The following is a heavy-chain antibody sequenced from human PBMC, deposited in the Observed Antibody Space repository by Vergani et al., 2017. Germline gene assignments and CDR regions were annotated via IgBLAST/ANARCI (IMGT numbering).Heavy chain of an antibody. D-gene: IGHD1-26*01. CDR3: ATTTARGNDAFDI. J-gene: IGHJ3*02. Sequence: QVQLKQSGPGLVKPSQTLSVTCAISGASVSSNSDTWNWIRQSPSRGLEWLGRTYYRSRWYNDSEVSVKSRITINPDTSKNQRSLQLNSVTPEDTAVYYCATTTARGNDAFDIWGQGTMVTVSS. V-gene: IGHV6-1*01. CDR1: GASVSSNSDT. CDR2: TYYRSRWYN.